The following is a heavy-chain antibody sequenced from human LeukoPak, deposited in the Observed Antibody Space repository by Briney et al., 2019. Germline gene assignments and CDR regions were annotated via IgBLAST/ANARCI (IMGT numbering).Heavy chain of an antibody. V-gene: IGHV3-48*01. Sequence: PGGSLRLSCAASEFTFSRYSMNWVRQAPGKGLEWLSYISSSSSTIYYADSVKGRFTISRDNSKNTLYLQMNSLRAEDTAVYYCARGLVDTAMASDYWGQGTLVTVSS. CDR2: ISSSSSTI. D-gene: IGHD5-18*01. J-gene: IGHJ4*02. CDR1: EFTFSRYS. CDR3: ARGLVDTAMASDY.